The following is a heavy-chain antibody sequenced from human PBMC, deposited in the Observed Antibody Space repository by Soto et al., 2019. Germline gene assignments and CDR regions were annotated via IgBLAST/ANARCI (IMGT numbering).Heavy chain of an antibody. CDR3: AAPRAHLLYSIAFDI. Sequence: SVKVSCKASGFTFTSSAVQWVRQARGQRLEWIGWIVVGSGNTNYAQKFQERVTITRDMSTSTAYMELSSLGSEDTAVYYCAAPRAHLLYSIAFDIWGQGTMVTVSS. CDR1: GFTFTSSA. J-gene: IGHJ3*02. CDR2: IVVGSGNT. D-gene: IGHD2-2*02. V-gene: IGHV1-58*01.